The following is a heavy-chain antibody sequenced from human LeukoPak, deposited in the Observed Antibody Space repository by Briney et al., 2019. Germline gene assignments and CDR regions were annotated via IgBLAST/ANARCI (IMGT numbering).Heavy chain of an antibody. D-gene: IGHD6-13*01. J-gene: IGHJ4*02. V-gene: IGHV3-30*02. CDR1: GFSFNSYG. Sequence: GGSLRLSCAASGFSFNSYGMHWVRQAPGKGLEWVAFIRYDGTNQYYADSVKGRFTISRDNSKNTLYLQTNSLRPEDTALYYCAKILSVRPTYSSSWYADYWGQGTQVTVSS. CDR3: AKILSVRPTYSSSWYADY. CDR2: IRYDGTNQ.